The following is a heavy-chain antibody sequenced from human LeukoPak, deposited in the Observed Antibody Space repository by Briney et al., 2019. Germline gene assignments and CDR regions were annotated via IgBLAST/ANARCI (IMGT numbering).Heavy chain of an antibody. V-gene: IGHV4-4*07. D-gene: IGHD6-6*01. J-gene: IGHJ4*02. Sequence: SETLSPTCTVSGGSITNYYWSWIRQPAGKGLEWIGRIHTGGNTDYNPSLKSRVTMSLDTSKNQFSLKLNSMTAADTAVYYCAREGSATARPFVSNDCWGQGTLVTVSS. CDR1: GGSITNYY. CDR3: AREGSATARPFVSNDC. CDR2: IHTGGNT.